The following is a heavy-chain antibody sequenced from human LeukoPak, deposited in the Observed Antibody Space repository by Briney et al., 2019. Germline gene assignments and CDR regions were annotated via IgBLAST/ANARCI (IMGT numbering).Heavy chain of an antibody. CDR3: ARGAHGSGTHRWFDP. CDR2: ISSSSSYI. V-gene: IGHV3-21*01. Sequence: GGSLILSCAASGFTFSSYSMNWVRQAPGKGLEWVSSISSSSSYIYYADSVKGRFTISRDNAKNSLYLQMNSLRAEDTAVYYCARGAHGSGTHRWFDPWGQGTLVTVSS. CDR1: GFTFSSYS. J-gene: IGHJ5*02. D-gene: IGHD3-10*01.